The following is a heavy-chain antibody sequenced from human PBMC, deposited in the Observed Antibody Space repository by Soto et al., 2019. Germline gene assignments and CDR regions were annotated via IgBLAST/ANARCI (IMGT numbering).Heavy chain of an antibody. J-gene: IGHJ4*02. CDR2: IYYSGST. Sequence: QVQLQESGPGLVKPSQTLSLTCTVSGGSISSGDYYWSWIRQPPGKGLEWLGYIYYSGSTYYNPSLTSRVTISVEPAKSQFSLKLSSVTAADTAVYYCARVGAGYCTNGVCQNFDYWGQGTLVTVSS. D-gene: IGHD2-8*01. CDR3: ARVGAGYCTNGVCQNFDY. V-gene: IGHV4-30-4*01. CDR1: GGSISSGDYY.